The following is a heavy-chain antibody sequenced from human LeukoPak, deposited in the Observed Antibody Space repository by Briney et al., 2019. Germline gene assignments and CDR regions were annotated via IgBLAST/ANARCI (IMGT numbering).Heavy chain of an antibody. J-gene: IGHJ4*02. Sequence: GGSLRLSCAASGFTFSSYAMHGVRQAPGNGLEGVAVISYDGSNKYYADSVKGRFTIYRDNSKNTLYVQMNSLRAEDTAVYYCGRDGYEDEGGEYWGEGTVVTVSS. CDR1: GFTFSSYA. CDR2: ISYDGSNK. D-gene: IGHD6-13*01. CDR3: GRDGYEDEGGEY. V-gene: IGHV3-30*01.